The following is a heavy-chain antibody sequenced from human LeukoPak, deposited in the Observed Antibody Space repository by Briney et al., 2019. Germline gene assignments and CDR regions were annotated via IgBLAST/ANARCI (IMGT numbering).Heavy chain of an antibody. V-gene: IGHV4-39*01. CDR3: GGSSSCYYMDV. CDR2: IYYSGST. D-gene: IGHD2-15*01. J-gene: IGHJ6*03. CDR1: GGSLSSTSYY. Sequence: SETLSLTCIVSGGSLSSTSYYWGWIRQPPGKGLEWIGSIYYSGSTYYNPSLKSRVTISVDTSKNQFSLKLSSVTAADTAVYYCGGSSSCYYMDVWGKGTTVTISS.